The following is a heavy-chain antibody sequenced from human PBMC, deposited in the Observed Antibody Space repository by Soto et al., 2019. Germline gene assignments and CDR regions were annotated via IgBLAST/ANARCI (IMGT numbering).Heavy chain of an antibody. CDR1: GGSISSYY. D-gene: IGHD4-17*01. CDR3: ARTATDAFDY. J-gene: IGHJ4*02. Sequence: SETLSLTCTVSGGSISSYYWSWIRQPPGKGLEWIGYIYYSGSTNYNPSLKSRVTISVDTSKNQSSLKLSSVTAADTAVYYCARTATDAFDYWGQGTLVTVSS. CDR2: IYYSGST. V-gene: IGHV4-59*01.